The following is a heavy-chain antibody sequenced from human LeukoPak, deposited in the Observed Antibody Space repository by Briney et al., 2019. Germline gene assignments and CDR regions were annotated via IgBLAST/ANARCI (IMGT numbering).Heavy chain of an antibody. CDR1: GFVFSTYS. D-gene: IGHD3-16*01. CDR2: IRHDGSDK. J-gene: IGHJ4*01. Sequence: HSGGSLRLSCAASGFVFSTYSMHGVRQAPGKGLEWVAFIRHDGSDKYYADSVRGRFTISRDNSKNTLSLQMGSLRAEDTAVYYCARDFPWGADHWGHGTLVTVSS. CDR3: ARDFPWGADH. V-gene: IGHV3-30*02.